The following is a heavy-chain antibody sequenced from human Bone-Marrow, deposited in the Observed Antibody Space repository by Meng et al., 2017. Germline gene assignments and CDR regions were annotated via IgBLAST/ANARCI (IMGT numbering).Heavy chain of an antibody. Sequence: GESLKISCAASGFTFSSYEMNWVRQAPGKGLEWVSYISSSGSTIYYADSVKGRFTISRDNAKNSLYLQMNSLRAEDTAVYYCARETVAGDYFYYGMDVWGQGTTVTVAS. CDR2: ISSSGSTI. D-gene: IGHD6-19*01. CDR3: ARETVAGDYFYYGMDV. CDR1: GFTFSSYE. J-gene: IGHJ6*02. V-gene: IGHV3-48*03.